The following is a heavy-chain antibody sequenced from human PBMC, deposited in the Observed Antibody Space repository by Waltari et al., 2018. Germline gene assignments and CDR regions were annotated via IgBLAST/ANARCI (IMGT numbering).Heavy chain of an antibody. V-gene: IGHV1-2*02. CDR1: GYTFTGYY. D-gene: IGHD5-18*01. Sequence: QVQLVQSGAEVKKPGASVKVSCKASGYTFTGYYMHWLRQAPGQGLEWMGWIDPKSGGTNYAQKFQGRVTMTRDTSISTAYMELSRLRSDDTAVYYCAGGGGYSFGYRVFDYWGQGTLVTVSS. CDR2: IDPKSGGT. CDR3: AGGGGYSFGYRVFDY. J-gene: IGHJ4*02.